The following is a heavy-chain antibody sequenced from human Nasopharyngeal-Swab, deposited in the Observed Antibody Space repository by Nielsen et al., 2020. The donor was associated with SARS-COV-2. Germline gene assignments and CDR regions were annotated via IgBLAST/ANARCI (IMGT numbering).Heavy chain of an antibody. CDR2: ISYDGSNK. D-gene: IGHD4-11*01. V-gene: IGHV3-30-3*01. J-gene: IGHJ4*02. CDR3: ASSLTTHIDY. Sequence: GESLKISCAASGFTFSSYAMHWVRQAPGKGLEWVAVISYDGSNKYYADSVKGRFIISRDNSKNTLYLQMNSLRAEDTAVYYCASSLTTHIDYWGQGTLVTVSS. CDR1: GFTFSSYA.